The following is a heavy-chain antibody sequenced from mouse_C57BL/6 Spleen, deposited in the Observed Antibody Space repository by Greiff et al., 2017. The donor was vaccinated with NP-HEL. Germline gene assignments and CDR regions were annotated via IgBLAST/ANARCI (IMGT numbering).Heavy chain of an antibody. CDR1: GFNIKNTY. J-gene: IGHJ4*01. CDR2: IDPANGNT. D-gene: IGHD1-1*01. CDR3: ARSLSTTVRDYAMDY. V-gene: IGHV14-3*01. Sequence: VQLQQSVAELVRPGASVKLSCTASGFNIKNTYMHWVKQRPEQGLEWIGRIDPANGNTKYAPKFQGKATITADTSSNAAYLQLSSLTSEDTAIYYCARSLSTTVRDYAMDYWGQGTSVTVSS.